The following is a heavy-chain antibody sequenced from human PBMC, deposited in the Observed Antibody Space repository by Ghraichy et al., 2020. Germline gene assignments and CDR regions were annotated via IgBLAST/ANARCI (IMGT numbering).Heavy chain of an antibody. V-gene: IGHV3-72*01. J-gene: IGHJ4*02. CDR1: AFTFSDHY. D-gene: IGHD3-10*01. CDR3: SDITWRPDNY. CDR2: IKNKARGYTT. Sequence: GGSLRLSCAASAFTFSDHYMDWVRQAPGKGLEWVGRIKNKARGYTTEYSASVRGRFTISRDDSRNSLYLQMNNLKTDDTAIYYCSDITWRPDNYWGQGTLVTVSS.